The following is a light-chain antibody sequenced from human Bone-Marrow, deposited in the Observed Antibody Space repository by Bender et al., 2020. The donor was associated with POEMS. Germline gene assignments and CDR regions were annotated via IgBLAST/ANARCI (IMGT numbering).Light chain of an antibody. CDR1: SSDVGGYNY. CDR3: SSYAGRNGWV. J-gene: IGLJ2*01. Sequence: QSALTQPASVSGSPGQSITISCTGTSSDVGGYNYVSWYQQHPGKAPKLMIYDVSNRPSGVSNRFSASKSGNTASLTVSGLQAEDEADYFCSSYAGRNGWVFGGGTKLTVL. CDR2: DVS. V-gene: IGLV2-14*01.